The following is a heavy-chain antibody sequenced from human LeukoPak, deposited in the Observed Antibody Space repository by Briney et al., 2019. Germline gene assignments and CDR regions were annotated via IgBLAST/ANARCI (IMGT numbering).Heavy chain of an antibody. V-gene: IGHV3-30*02. CDR1: GFTFSSYG. D-gene: IGHD5-18*01. CDR2: IRYDGSNK. Sequence: PGGSLRLSCAASGFTFSSYGMHWVRQAPGKGLEWVAFIRYDGSNKYYADSVKGRFTISRDNSKNTLYLQMNSLRAEDTAVYYCAKDLDTANGGLLDWGQGTLVTVSS. J-gene: IGHJ4*02. CDR3: AKDLDTANGGLLD.